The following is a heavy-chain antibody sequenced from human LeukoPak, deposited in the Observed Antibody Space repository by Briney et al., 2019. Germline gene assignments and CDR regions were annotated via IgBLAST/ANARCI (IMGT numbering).Heavy chain of an antibody. J-gene: IGHJ6*03. CDR3: ARVRTSYYYMDV. CDR1: GDSVSIYY. V-gene: IGHV4-59*02. CDR2: TYYSESS. Sequence: SETLSLTCTVSGDSVSIYYWSWFRRPPGKGLEWIGYTYYSESSTFSPALKSRVTMSVDTSRNQFSLRLSSVTAADTAVYYCARVRTSYYYMDVWGKGTTVTVSS.